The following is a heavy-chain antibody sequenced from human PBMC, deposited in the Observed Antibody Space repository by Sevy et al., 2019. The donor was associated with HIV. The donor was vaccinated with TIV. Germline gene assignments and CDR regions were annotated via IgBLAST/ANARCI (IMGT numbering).Heavy chain of an antibody. CDR3: SKDMFFQYCSGGSCYSRIGYYYYGMDV. Sequence: GGSLRLSCAASGFTFSSYAMSWVRQAPGKGLEWVSAISGSGGSTYYADSVKGRFTISRDNSKNTLFLQMNSLRAEDTALYYCSKDMFFQYCSGGSCYSRIGYYYYGMDVWGQGTTVTVSS. D-gene: IGHD2-15*01. CDR1: GFTFSSYA. CDR2: ISGSGGST. J-gene: IGHJ6*02. V-gene: IGHV3-23*01.